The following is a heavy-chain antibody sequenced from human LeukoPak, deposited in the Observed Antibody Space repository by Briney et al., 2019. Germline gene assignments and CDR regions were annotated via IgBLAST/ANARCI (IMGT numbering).Heavy chain of an antibody. CDR2: ISWSGTST. Sequence: GGSLRLSCAASRFTFSSYAMSWVLQAPCNGLEWVSAISWSGTSTYYADSVKGRFTISRNNSKNTVFLQMNSLRAEDTAIYYCAKAGQDLQLTFDYWGQGTLVTVSS. J-gene: IGHJ4*02. CDR3: AKAGQDLQLTFDY. D-gene: IGHD4-11*01. V-gene: IGHV3-23*01. CDR1: RFTFSSYA.